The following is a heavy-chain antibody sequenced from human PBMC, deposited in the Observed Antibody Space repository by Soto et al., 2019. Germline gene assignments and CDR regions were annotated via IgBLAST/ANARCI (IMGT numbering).Heavy chain of an antibody. Sequence: GVSLRLSCAASGFTFSSFWMTWVRQAPGKGLEWVANIKQDGSEKYYVDSVKGRFTISRDNARNSLFLEMKSLRSEDTAVYSCVRDRSGSYLEGFAYWGKGTLVTVSS. D-gene: IGHD1-26*01. CDR3: VRDRSGSYLEGFAY. V-gene: IGHV3-7*01. CDR1: GFTFSSFW. CDR2: IKQDGSEK. J-gene: IGHJ4*02.